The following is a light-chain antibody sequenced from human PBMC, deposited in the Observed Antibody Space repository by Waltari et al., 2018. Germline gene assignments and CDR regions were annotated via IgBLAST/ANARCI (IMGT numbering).Light chain of an antibody. V-gene: IGLV2-23*01. Sequence: QSALTQPASVSGYPGQSITISCTGTSSDVGSHNLVSWYQHHPGKAPKLMIYEDTKRPSGVSNRFSGSKSGNTASLTISGLQAEDEADYYCCSYAGGTASILLGGGTKLTVL. CDR2: EDT. CDR1: SSDVGSHNL. J-gene: IGLJ2*01. CDR3: CSYAGGTASIL.